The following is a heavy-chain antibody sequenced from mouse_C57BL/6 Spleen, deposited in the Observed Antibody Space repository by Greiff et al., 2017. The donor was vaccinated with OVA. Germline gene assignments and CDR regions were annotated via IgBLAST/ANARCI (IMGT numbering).Heavy chain of an antibody. CDR2: INPNNGGT. CDR3: ARPRPPAMDY. J-gene: IGHJ4*01. Sequence: EVQLQQSGPELVKPGASVKISCKASGYTFTDYYMNWVKQSHGKSLEWIGDINPNNGGTSYNQKFKGKATLTVDKSSSTAYMELRSLTSEDSAVYYCARPRPPAMDYWGQGTSVTVSS. CDR1: GYTFTDYY. V-gene: IGHV1-26*01. D-gene: IGHD6-1*01.